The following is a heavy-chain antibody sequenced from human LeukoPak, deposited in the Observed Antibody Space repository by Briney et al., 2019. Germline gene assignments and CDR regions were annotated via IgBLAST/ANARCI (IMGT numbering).Heavy chain of an antibody. V-gene: IGHV3-48*01. CDR1: GFTFSAFP. Sequence: GGSLRLSCAASGFTFSAFPMNSVPQAPGKGLEWLSHIKENSASIYYADSVRGRFTISRDEDKKSLYLQMNSLRAEDTAIYYCVRDDQWAFDIWGQGTMVTVSP. CDR2: IKENSASI. J-gene: IGHJ3*02. D-gene: IGHD2-8*01. CDR3: VRDDQWAFDI.